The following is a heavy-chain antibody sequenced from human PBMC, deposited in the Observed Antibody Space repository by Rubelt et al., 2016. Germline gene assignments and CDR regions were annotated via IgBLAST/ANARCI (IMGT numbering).Heavy chain of an antibody. CDR2: ISGNGGST. D-gene: IGHD6-13*01. CDR1: GFTVSSNY. Sequence: EVQLVESGGGLVQPGGSLRLSCAASGFTVSSNYMSWVRQAPGKGLEWVSAISGNGGSTYYADSGRGRFTISRDNSRNTLYLKMNSLRAEDTAVYYCAKGHSNLDYWGQGTLVTVSS. V-gene: IGHV3-23*04. J-gene: IGHJ4*02. CDR3: AKGHSNLDY.